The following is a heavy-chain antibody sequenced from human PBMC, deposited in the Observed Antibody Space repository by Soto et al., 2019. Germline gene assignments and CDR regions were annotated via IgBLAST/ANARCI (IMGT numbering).Heavy chain of an antibody. D-gene: IGHD3-16*02. CDR2: IWFDGDNK. CDR3: PRELSSSCYNVMDV. Sequence: QVQRVESGGGVVQPGRALRLSCVASGFTFSDYGMHWVRQAPGKGLEWVAAIWFDGDNKFYADSVKGRFTISRDNSKNTSHLRIYSLTGDNRTVYYCPRELSSSCYNVMDVWGQGTTVTVS. J-gene: IGHJ6*02. V-gene: IGHV3-33*01. CDR1: GFTFSDYG.